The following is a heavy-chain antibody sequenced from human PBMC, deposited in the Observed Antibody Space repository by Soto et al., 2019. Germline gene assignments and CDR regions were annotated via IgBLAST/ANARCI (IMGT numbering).Heavy chain of an antibody. V-gene: IGHV1-69*13. J-gene: IGHJ6*02. CDR3: ARRADYYGSRSYYYPTGYYYYGMDV. CDR2: IIPIFGTA. Sequence: ASVKVSCKASGGTFSSYAISWVRQAPGQGLEWMGGIIPIFGTANYAQKFQGRVTITVDESTSTAYMELSSLRSEDTAVYYCARRADYYGSRSYYYPTGYYYYGMDVWGQGTTVTVSS. D-gene: IGHD3-10*01. CDR1: GGTFSSYA.